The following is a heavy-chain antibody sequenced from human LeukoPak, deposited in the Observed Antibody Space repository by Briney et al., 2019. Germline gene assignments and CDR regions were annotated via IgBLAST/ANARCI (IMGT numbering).Heavy chain of an antibody. Sequence: SETLSLTCAVYGGSFSGYYWSWIRQPPGKGLEWIGEINHSGSTNYNPSLKSRVTISVDTSKNQFSLKLSSVTAVDTAVYYCAGDYYGSGTEDYWGQGTLVTVSS. CDR2: INHSGST. V-gene: IGHV4-34*01. J-gene: IGHJ4*02. D-gene: IGHD3-10*01. CDR3: AGDYYGSGTEDY. CDR1: GGSFSGYY.